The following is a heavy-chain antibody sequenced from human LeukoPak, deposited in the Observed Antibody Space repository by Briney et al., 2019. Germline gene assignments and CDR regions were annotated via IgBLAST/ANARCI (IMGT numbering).Heavy chain of an antibody. CDR3: AAYDFWSGYSAGIDY. J-gene: IGHJ4*02. Sequence: PGGSLRLSCAASGFTVSSNYMRWVRQAPGKGLEWVSVIYSGGSTYYADSVKGRFTISRDNSKNTLYLQMNSLRAEDTAVYYCAAYDFWSGYSAGIDYWGQGTLVTVSS. D-gene: IGHD3-3*01. V-gene: IGHV3-53*01. CDR1: GFTVSSNY. CDR2: IYSGGST.